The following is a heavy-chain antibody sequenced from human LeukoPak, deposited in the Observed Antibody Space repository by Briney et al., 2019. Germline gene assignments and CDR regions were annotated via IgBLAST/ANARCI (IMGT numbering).Heavy chain of an antibody. J-gene: IGHJ4*02. D-gene: IGHD1-26*01. CDR3: ARRRDSGSLQHFDY. Sequence: GGSLRLSCAASGFTFDDYAMHWVRQAPGKGLEWVSGISWNSGSIGYADSVKGRFTISRDNAKNSLYLQMNGLRAEDTAVYYCARRRDSGSLQHFDYWGQGTLVTVSS. V-gene: IGHV3-9*01. CDR2: ISWNSGSI. CDR1: GFTFDDYA.